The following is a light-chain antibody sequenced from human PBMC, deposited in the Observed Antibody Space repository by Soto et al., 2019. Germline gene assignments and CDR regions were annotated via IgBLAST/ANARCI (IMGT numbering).Light chain of an antibody. Sequence: TQSPGALAVSPGEVATLSCRASQSVRDNLAWYQQKPGQAPRLLIYRASIRATGVPARFSGSGSGTEFTLTISGLQSEDVSIYFCQHYNLWPHSFGQGTKVEIK. J-gene: IGKJ2*01. V-gene: IGKV3-15*01. CDR2: RAS. CDR1: QSVRDN. CDR3: QHYNLWPHS.